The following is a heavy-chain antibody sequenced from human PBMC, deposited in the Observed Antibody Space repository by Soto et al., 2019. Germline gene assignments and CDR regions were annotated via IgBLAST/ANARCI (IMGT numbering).Heavy chain of an antibody. D-gene: IGHD3-10*01. Sequence: EVQLLESGGGLVQPGGSLRLSCAASGFTFNTYAMTWVRQAPGKGLEWVSVISGSGTSTHYADSVKGRFTISRDNSKNTLYLQMNSLRAEDTAVYYCAKHYYGSGTYYKYCDYWGQGTLVTVSS. CDR3: AKHYYGSGTYYKYCDY. V-gene: IGHV3-23*01. CDR2: ISGSGTST. J-gene: IGHJ4*02. CDR1: GFTFNTYA.